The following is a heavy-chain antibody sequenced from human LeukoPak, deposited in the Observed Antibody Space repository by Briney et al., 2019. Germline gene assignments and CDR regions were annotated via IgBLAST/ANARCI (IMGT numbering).Heavy chain of an antibody. CDR1: GGSISSGGYS. CDR3: ARGSPDGVNWFDP. D-gene: IGHD1-14*01. CDR2: IYHSGST. V-gene: IGHV4-30-2*01. J-gene: IGHJ5*02. Sequence: SSETLSLTCAVSGGSISSGGYSWSWIRQPPGKGLEWIGYIYHSGSTYYNPSLKSRVTISVDRSKNRFSLKLSSVTAADTAVYYCARGSPDGVNWFDPWGQGTLVTVSS.